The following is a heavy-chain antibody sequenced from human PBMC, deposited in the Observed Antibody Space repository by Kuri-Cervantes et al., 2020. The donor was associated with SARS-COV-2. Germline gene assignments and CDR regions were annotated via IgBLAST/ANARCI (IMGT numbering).Heavy chain of an antibody. CDR3: ARDLRIAAPRGDY. D-gene: IGHD6-6*01. J-gene: IGHJ4*02. CDR1: GFTFSSYS. CDR2: TSSSSSTI. Sequence: GESLKISCAASGFTFSSYSMNWVRQAPGKGLEWVSYTSSSSSTIYYADSVKGRFTISRDNAKNSLYLQMNSLRAEDTAVYYCARDLRIAAPRGDYWGQGTLVTVSS. V-gene: IGHV3-48*01.